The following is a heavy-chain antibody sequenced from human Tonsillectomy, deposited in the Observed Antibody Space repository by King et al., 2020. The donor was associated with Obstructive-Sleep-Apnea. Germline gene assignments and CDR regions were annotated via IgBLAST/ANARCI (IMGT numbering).Heavy chain of an antibody. Sequence: VQLQESGPGLVKPSETLSLTCTVSGGSISSYYWIWIRPPPGKGLEWNGYIDYRGSTNYNPSLNSRVPISVDTSKNQVSLKLSSVTAADTAVYYCASGTVDTAMVPETSPFDYWGQGTLVTVSS. J-gene: IGHJ4*02. CDR1: GGSISSYY. CDR2: IDYRGST. V-gene: IGHV4-59*01. D-gene: IGHD5-18*01. CDR3: ASGTVDTAMVPETSPFDY.